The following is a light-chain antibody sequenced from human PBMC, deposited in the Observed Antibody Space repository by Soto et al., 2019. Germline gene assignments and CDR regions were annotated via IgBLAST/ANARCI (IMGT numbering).Light chain of an antibody. J-gene: IGKJ1*01. Sequence: DIQMPKSPSTLSASVGARVTITCRASQSISSWLAWYQQKPGKAPKLLIHKASSLESGVPSRFSGSGSGTEFTLTISSLQPDEFATYYCQQYETYSQTVGQGTKVDIK. CDR3: QQYETYSQT. CDR2: KAS. V-gene: IGKV1-5*03. CDR1: QSISSW.